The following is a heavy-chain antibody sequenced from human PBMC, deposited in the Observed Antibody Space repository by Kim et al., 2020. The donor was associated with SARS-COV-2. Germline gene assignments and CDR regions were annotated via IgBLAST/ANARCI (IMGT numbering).Heavy chain of an antibody. J-gene: IGHJ4*02. CDR3: AAQNSKSFTVTTSDPLDY. Sequence: KGRFTISRDNSKNTLYLQMNSLRAEDTAVYYCAAQNSKSFTVTTSDPLDYWGQGTLVTVSS. D-gene: IGHD4-17*01. V-gene: IGHV3-23*01.